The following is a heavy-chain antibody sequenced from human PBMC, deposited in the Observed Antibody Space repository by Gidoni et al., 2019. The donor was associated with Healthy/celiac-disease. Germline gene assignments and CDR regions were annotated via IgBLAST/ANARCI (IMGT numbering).Heavy chain of an antibody. Sequence: GNTYYDPSLKSRVTISVDTSKNQFSLKLSSVTATDTAIYYCATLGAVGDYWGQGTLVTVSS. J-gene: IGHJ4*02. V-gene: IGHV4-39*01. D-gene: IGHD6-19*01. CDR3: ATLGAVGDY. CDR2: GNT.